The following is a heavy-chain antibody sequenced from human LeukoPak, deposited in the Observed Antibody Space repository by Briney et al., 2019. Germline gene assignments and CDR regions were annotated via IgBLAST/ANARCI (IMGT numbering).Heavy chain of an antibody. CDR1: GFTFDDYG. V-gene: IGHV3-20*04. J-gene: IGHJ3*02. D-gene: IGHD1-1*01. Sequence: PGGSLRLSRAAAGFTFDDYGMGWVRQVPGKGLEWVSFINWNGDSRGYVDSVKGRFTVSRDKSTKSLYLEMNSLRAEDTAFFYCARVGNSNFGTAMDAFDIWSQGTLVTVSS. CDR2: INWNGDSR. CDR3: ARVGNSNFGTAMDAFDI.